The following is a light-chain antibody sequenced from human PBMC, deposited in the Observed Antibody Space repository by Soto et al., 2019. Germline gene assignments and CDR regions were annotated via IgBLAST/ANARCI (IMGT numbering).Light chain of an antibody. J-gene: IGKJ1*01. CDR3: QQYVTPPRT. V-gene: IGKV3-20*01. CDR1: QTVDYTS. CDR2: GTS. Sequence: EIVLTQSPGILSLSPGARATLSCRASQTVDYTSLAWYQQRPGQAPRLLIYGTSTRATGTPHRFIGSGSGTAFTLTITRLEPEDFAVYYCQQYVTPPRTFGQGTKV.